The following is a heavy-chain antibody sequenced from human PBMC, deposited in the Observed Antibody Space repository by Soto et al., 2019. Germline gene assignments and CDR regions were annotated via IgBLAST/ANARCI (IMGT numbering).Heavy chain of an antibody. J-gene: IGHJ4*02. CDR2: ISAYNGNT. CDR1: GYTFTSYG. V-gene: IGHV1-18*01. CDR3: ARHTIFGVVIIEYYFDY. Sequence: GASVKVSCKASGYTFTSYGISWVRQAPGQGLEWMGWISAYNGNTNYAQKLQGRVTMTTDTSTSTAYMELRSLRSDDTAVYYCARHTIFGVVIIEYYFDYWGQGTLVTVSS. D-gene: IGHD3-3*01.